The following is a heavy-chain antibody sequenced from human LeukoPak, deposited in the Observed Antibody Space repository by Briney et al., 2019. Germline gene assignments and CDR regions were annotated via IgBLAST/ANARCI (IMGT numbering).Heavy chain of an antibody. CDR2: ISSSSSYI. D-gene: IGHD6-13*01. Sequence: PGGSLRLACAASGFTFSSYSMNWVRQAPGEWREWVSSISSSSSYIYYADSVKGRFTISRDNAKNSLYLQMNSLRAEDTAVYYCARGEQQLVIDYWGQGTLVTVSS. V-gene: IGHV3-21*01. CDR1: GFTFSSYS. J-gene: IGHJ4*02. CDR3: ARGEQQLVIDY.